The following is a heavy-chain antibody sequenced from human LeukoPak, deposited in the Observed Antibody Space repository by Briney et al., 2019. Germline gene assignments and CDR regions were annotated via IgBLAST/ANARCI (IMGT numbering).Heavy chain of an antibody. CDR3: ARGPQFSGPGWFDP. Sequence: GGSLRLSCAASGFTFSGYVMTWVRQAPGKGLECVSSITFSSSHIYYADSVKGRFTISRDNTKDSLYLQMNSLRAEDTAIHYCARGPQFSGPGWFDPWGQGTLVTVSS. CDR2: ITFSSSHI. D-gene: IGHD3-10*01. J-gene: IGHJ5*02. V-gene: IGHV3-21*01. CDR1: GFTFSGYV.